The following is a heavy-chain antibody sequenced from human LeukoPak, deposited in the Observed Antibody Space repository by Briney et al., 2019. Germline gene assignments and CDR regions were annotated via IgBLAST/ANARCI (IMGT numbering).Heavy chain of an antibody. CDR1: GGSISSGSYY. CDR3: ARSNCSGGSCYYFDY. V-gene: IGHV4-61*02. J-gene: IGHJ4*02. D-gene: IGHD2-15*01. CDR2: INTSGST. Sequence: SETLSLTCTVSGGSISSGSYYWSWIRQPAGKGLEWIGRINTSGSTNYNPSLKSRVTISVDTSKNQFSLKLSSVTAADTAVYYCARSNCSGGSCYYFDYWGQGTLVTVSS.